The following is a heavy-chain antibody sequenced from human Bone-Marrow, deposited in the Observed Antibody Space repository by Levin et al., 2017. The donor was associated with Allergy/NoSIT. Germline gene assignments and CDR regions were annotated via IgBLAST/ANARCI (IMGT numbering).Heavy chain of an antibody. V-gene: IGHV4-38-2*01. CDR2: IYHSGST. J-gene: IGHJ3*02. CDR3: ARGISMIEVLSIDAFDI. CDR1: GYSISSDYY. D-gene: IGHD3-22*01. Sequence: SQTLSLTCAVSGYSISSDYYWGWIRQPPGEGLEWIGNIYHSGSTYYNPSLKSRVTISVDTSKNQFSLKVTSVTAADTAVYYCARGISMIEVLSIDAFDIWGQGTLVTVSS.